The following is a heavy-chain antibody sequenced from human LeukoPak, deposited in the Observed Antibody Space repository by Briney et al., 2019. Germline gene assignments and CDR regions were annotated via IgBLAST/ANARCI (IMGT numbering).Heavy chain of an antibody. CDR1: GGSFSDYY. J-gene: IGHJ4*02. D-gene: IGHD6-13*01. V-gene: IGHV4-34*01. CDR2: INHSGST. Sequence: SETLSLTCAVYGGSFSDYYWSWIRQPSGKGLEWIGEINHSGSTNYNPSLKSRVTISVDTSKNQFSLKLNSVTAADTAVYYCARDSQGEQQFAFDYWGQGTPVTVSS. CDR3: ARDSQGEQQFAFDY.